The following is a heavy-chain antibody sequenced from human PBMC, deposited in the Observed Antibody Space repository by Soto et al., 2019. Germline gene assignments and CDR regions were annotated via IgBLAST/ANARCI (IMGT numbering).Heavy chain of an antibody. D-gene: IGHD6-6*01. CDR2: INPGGGAT. V-gene: IGHV1-46*01. J-gene: IGHJ5*02. CDR3: ARDLSISTRPSGFDP. Sequence: QVQLVQSGAEVKKPGASVKVSCKASGYRFTSYYVHWVRQAPGKGLEWMGRINPGGGATNYSQKFQGRISMSRDTSTTTFYMELNNLRSEDTALYYCARDLSISTRPSGFDPWGQGTLVTVSS. CDR1: GYRFTSYY.